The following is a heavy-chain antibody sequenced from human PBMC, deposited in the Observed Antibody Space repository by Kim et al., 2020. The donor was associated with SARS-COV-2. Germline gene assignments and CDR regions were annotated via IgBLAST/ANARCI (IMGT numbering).Heavy chain of an antibody. D-gene: IGHD3-10*01. J-gene: IGHJ4*02. V-gene: IGHV4-39*01. Sequence: YYTPSLKSRVTISVDTSKNQFSLKLSSVTTADTAVYYCARRDGSGSYFDYWGQGTLVTVSS. CDR3: ARRDGSGSYFDY.